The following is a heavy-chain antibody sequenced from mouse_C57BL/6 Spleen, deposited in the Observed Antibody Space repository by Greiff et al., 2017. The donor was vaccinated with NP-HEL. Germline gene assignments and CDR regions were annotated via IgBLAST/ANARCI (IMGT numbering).Heavy chain of an antibody. V-gene: IGHV1-69*01. CDR1: GYTFTSYW. CDR2: IDPSDSYT. D-gene: IGHD1-1*01. J-gene: IGHJ2*01. CDR3: AREDYGSREGFDY. Sequence: QVQLQQSGAELVMPGASVKLSCKASGYTFTSYWMHWVKQRPGQGLEWIGEIDPSDSYTNYNQKFKGKSTLTVDKSSSTAYMQLSSLTSEDSAVYYCAREDYGSREGFDYWGQGTTLTVSS.